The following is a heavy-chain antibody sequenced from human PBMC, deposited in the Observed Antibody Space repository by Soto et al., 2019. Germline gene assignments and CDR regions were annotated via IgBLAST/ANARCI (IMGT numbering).Heavy chain of an antibody. CDR3: ARDVEGGSDCDLAY. Sequence: QVQLVESGGGVVQPGRSLRLSCAASGFTFSSYVMHWVRQTPGKGLEWVAFISDDGSNKYYADSVKGRFTISRDNSKNTLYLQMNSLRAEDTAVYYCARDVEGGSDCDLAYWGQGTLVTVSS. V-gene: IGHV3-30-3*01. CDR2: ISDDGSNK. CDR1: GFTFSSYV. J-gene: IGHJ4*02. D-gene: IGHD3-10*01.